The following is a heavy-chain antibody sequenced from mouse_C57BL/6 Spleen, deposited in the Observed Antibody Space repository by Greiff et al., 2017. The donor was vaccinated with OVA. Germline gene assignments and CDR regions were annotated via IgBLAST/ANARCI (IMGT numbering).Heavy chain of an antibody. CDR3: AREGTPGATYAMDY. D-gene: IGHD4-1*01. CDR2: IYPRSGNT. V-gene: IGHV1-81*01. CDR1: GYTFTSYG. J-gene: IGHJ4*01. Sequence: VKLQQSGAELARPGASVKLSCKASGYTFTSYGISWVKQRTGQGLEWIGEIYPRSGNTYYNEKFKGKATLTADKSSSTAYMELRSLTSEDSAVYFCAREGTPGATYAMDYWGQGTSVTVSS.